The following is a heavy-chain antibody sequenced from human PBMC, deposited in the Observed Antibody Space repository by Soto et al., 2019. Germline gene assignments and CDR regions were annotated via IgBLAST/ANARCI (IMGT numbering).Heavy chain of an antibody. D-gene: IGHD5-18*01. Sequence: QVQMVESGGGVVQPGRSLRLSCAASGFTFSSYAMHWVRQAPGKGLERVAVISYDGSNKYYADSVKGRFTISRDNSKNTLYLQMNSLRAEHTAVYYCARDLRYSYCFYYYYYGMDVWGQGTTVTVSS. J-gene: IGHJ6*02. CDR2: ISYDGSNK. CDR3: ARDLRYSYCFYYYYYGMDV. V-gene: IGHV3-30-3*01. CDR1: GFTFSSYA.